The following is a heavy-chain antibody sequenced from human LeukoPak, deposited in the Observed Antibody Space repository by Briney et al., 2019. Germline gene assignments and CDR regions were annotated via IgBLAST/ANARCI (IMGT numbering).Heavy chain of an antibody. CDR3: ARVNSDFGVVIPVAFDI. D-gene: IGHD3-3*01. J-gene: IGHJ3*02. CDR1: GGSISSYY. Sequence: SETLSLTCTVSGGSISSYYWSWIRQPPGKGLEWIGYIYYSGSTNYNPSLKSRVTISVDTSKNQFSLKLSSVTAADTAVYYCARVNSDFGVVIPVAFDIWGQGTMVTVSS. V-gene: IGHV4-59*01. CDR2: IYYSGST.